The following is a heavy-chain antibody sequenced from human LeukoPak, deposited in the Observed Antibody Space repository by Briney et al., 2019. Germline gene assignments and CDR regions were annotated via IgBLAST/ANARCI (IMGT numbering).Heavy chain of an antibody. J-gene: IGHJ4*02. Sequence: ASVKVSCMASGYTFTSYYMHWVRQAPGQGLEWMGIINPSGGSTSYAQKFQGRVTMTRDTSTSTVYMELSSLRSEDTAVYYCAREQEYDFWSGCHFDYWGQGTLVTVSS. CDR3: AREQEYDFWSGCHFDY. CDR2: INPSGGST. V-gene: IGHV1-46*01. CDR1: GYTFTSYY. D-gene: IGHD3-3*01.